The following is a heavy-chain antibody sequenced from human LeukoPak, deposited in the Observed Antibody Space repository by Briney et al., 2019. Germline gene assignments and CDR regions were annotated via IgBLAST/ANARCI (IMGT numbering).Heavy chain of an antibody. J-gene: IGHJ4*02. CDR1: GFTVSSNY. CDR3: ARETPPSIAAAGGYFDY. CDR2: IYSGGST. Sequence: GGSLRLSCAASGFTVSSNYMGWVRQAPGKGLEWVSVIYSGGSTYYADSVKGRFTISRDNSKNTLYLQMNSLRAEDTAVYYCARETPPSIAAAGGYFDYWGQGTLVTVSS. V-gene: IGHV3-66*01. D-gene: IGHD6-13*01.